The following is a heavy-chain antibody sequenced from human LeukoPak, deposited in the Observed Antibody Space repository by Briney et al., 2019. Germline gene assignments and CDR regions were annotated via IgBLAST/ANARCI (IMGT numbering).Heavy chain of an antibody. Sequence: PSQTLSLTCAVSGGSISSGGYPWSWIRQPPGKGLEWIGYIYHSGSTYYNPSLKSRVTISVDTSKNQFSLKLSSVTAADTAVYCCARANTIFGVNYYYMDVWGKGTTVTVSS. J-gene: IGHJ6*03. V-gene: IGHV4-30-2*01. D-gene: IGHD3-3*01. CDR2: IYHSGST. CDR1: GGSISSGGYP. CDR3: ARANTIFGVNYYYMDV.